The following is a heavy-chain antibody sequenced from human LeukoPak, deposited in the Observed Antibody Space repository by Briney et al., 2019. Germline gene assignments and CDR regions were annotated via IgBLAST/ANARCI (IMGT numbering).Heavy chain of an antibody. V-gene: IGHV5-51*01. J-gene: IGHJ4*02. CDR3: ARPYSYDYGRVDY. CDR2: IYPGDSDT. CDR1: GYSFATYW. Sequence: GESLQISCKGSGYSFATYWIGWVRPMPGKGLGWMGIIYPGDSDTRYSPAFQGQVTISADKSISTAYLQWCSLKASDTAMYYCARPYSYDYGRVDYWGQGTLVTVSS. D-gene: IGHD5-18*01.